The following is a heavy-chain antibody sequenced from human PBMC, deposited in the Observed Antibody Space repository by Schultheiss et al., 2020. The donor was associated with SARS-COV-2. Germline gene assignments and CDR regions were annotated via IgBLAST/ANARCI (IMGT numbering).Heavy chain of an antibody. D-gene: IGHD3-3*01. CDR3: ARQALFLEWLYQYHNWFDP. V-gene: IGHV4-39*01. CDR1: GVSISSGSNH. CDR2: IYYSGST. Sequence: SETLSLTCTVSGVSISSGSNHWSWIRQPAGKGLEWIGYIYYSGSTYYNPSLKSRVTISVDTSKNQFSLKLSSVTAADTAVYYCARQALFLEWLYQYHNWFDPWGQGTLVTVSS. J-gene: IGHJ5*02.